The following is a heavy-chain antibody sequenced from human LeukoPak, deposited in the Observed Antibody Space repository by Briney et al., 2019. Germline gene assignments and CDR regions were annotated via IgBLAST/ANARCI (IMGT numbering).Heavy chain of an antibody. D-gene: IGHD1-7*01. CDR1: GGSFSGYY. CDR3: ARDSELELIGWFDP. V-gene: IGHV4-34*01. J-gene: IGHJ5*02. CDR2: INHSGST. Sequence: SETLSLTCAVYGGSFSGYYWSWIRQPPGKGLEWIGEINHSGSTNYNPSLKSRVTISVDTSKNQFSLKLSSVTAADTAVYYCARDSELELIGWFDPWGQGTQVTVSS.